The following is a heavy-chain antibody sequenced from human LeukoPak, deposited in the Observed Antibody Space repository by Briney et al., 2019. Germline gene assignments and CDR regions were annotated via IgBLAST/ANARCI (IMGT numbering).Heavy chain of an antibody. CDR1: GFTFSSYG. V-gene: IGHV3-30*18. J-gene: IGHJ1*01. D-gene: IGHD3-3*01. CDR3: AKDQAYYDFWSGYSTRAEYFQH. Sequence: GGSLRLSCAASGFTFSSYGMHWVRQAPGKGLEWVAVISYDGSNKYYADSVKGRFTISRDNSKNTLYQQMNSLRAEDTAVYYCAKDQAYYDFWSGYSTRAEYFQHWGQGTLVTVSS. CDR2: ISYDGSNK.